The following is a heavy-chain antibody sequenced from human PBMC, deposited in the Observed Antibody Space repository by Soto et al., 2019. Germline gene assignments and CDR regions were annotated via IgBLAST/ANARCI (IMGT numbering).Heavy chain of an antibody. J-gene: IGHJ6*02. CDR1: GYTFTSYY. CDR2: INPSGGST. V-gene: IGHV1-46*01. CDR3: ARAGAGRFELRFLEWLSTDYYGMDV. Sequence: QVQLVQSGAEVKKPGASVKVSCKASGYTFTSYYMHWVRQAPEQGLEWMGIINPSGGSTSYAQKFQGRVTMTSDTSTSTVYMELSSLRSEDTAVYYCARAGAGRFELRFLEWLSTDYYGMDVWGQGTTVTVSS. D-gene: IGHD3-3*01.